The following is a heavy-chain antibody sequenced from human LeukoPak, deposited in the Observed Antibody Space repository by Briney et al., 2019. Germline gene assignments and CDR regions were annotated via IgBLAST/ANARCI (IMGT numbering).Heavy chain of an antibody. V-gene: IGHV1-2*02. CDR3: AFIGGGGGDSYYGMDV. Sequence: GASVKVSCKASGYTFTGYYMHWVRQAPGQGLEWMGWINPNSGGTNYAQKFQGRVTMTRDTSISTAYMELSRPRPDDTAVYSCAFIGGGGGDSYYGMDVWGQGTTVTVSS. CDR2: INPNSGGT. J-gene: IGHJ6*02. CDR1: GYTFTGYY. D-gene: IGHD1-26*01.